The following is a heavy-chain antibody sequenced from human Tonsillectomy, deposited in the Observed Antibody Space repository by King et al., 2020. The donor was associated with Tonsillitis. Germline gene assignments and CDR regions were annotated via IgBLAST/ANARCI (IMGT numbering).Heavy chain of an antibody. J-gene: IGHJ3*02. CDR2: IYYSGST. V-gene: IGHV4-39*06. CDR1: GGSISSDSYY. D-gene: IGHD3-10*01. CDR3: ARHRGLGGSFSDAFDI. Sequence: LQLQESGPGLVKPSETLSLTCTVSGGSISSDSYYWAWIRQPPGKGLEWIGSIYYSGSTYYNPSLKSRGTISVDTYKNQFPLNRNSVTAADTAVYYCARHRGLGGSFSDAFDIWGQGTMVTVSS.